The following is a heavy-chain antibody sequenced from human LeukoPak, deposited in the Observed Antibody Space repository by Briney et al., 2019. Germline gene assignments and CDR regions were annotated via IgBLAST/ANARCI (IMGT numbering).Heavy chain of an antibody. CDR3: AKGVYSSSFYGMDV. CDR2: ISGSGGST. Sequence: GGSLRLSCAASGFTFSSYAMSWVRQAPGKGLEWVSAISGSGGSTYYADSVKGRFTISRDNSKNTLYLQMNSLRAEDTAVYYCAKGVYSSSFYGMDVWGQGTTVTVSS. J-gene: IGHJ6*02. D-gene: IGHD6-6*01. CDR1: GFTFSSYA. V-gene: IGHV3-23*01.